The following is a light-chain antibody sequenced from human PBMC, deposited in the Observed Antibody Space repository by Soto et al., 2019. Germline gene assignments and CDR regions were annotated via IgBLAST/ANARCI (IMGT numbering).Light chain of an antibody. J-gene: IGKJ1*01. V-gene: IGKV3-20*01. CDR1: QSVSSN. Sequence: EIVMTQSPATLSVSPGERATLSCRASQSVSSNLAWYQQKPGQAPRLLIYGASSGATGIPDRFSGSGSGTDFTLSISRLEPEDFAAYYCQHYGSSPTFGQGTKVDIK. CDR2: GAS. CDR3: QHYGSSPT.